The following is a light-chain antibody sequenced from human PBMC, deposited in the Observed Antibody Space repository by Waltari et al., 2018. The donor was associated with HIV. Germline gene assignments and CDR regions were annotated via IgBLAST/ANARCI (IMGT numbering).Light chain of an antibody. V-gene: IGKV3-15*01. Sequence: EIVMTQSPATLSVSPGERATLSCSASQSVTNKLAWYQQKPGQAPRLLNYGASNRATGIPARFSGSGSGTEFTLTISSLQSEDFAVYYCQQYNKWPLTFGPGTKVDI. CDR3: QQYNKWPLT. CDR1: QSVTNK. CDR2: GAS. J-gene: IGKJ3*01.